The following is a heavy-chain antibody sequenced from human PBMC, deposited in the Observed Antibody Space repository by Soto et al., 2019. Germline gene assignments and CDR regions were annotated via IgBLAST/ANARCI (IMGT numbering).Heavy chain of an antibody. D-gene: IGHD2-15*01. V-gene: IGHV3-9*01. J-gene: IGHJ6*02. CDR3: AKDRGPCSGNKCSSLYYYYGMDV. Sequence: LRPSCEASGLKFGGYARHCVRHAARKGPGRVSGGSWNSVSVGYADSVKGRFTISRDNDKTSLYLEMNSLRTEDTALYYCAKDRGPCSGNKCSSLYYYYGMDVWGQGTTVTVSS. CDR2: GSWNSVSV. CDR1: GLKFGGYA.